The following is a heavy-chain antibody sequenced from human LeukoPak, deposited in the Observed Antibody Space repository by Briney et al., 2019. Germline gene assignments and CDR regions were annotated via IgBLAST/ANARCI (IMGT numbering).Heavy chain of an antibody. Sequence: GGSLRLSCAASGFTFSSYGMHWVRQAPGKGLEWVAIIWYDGSNKYYGDSVKGRFTISRDNSKNTLYLQMNSLRAEDTAVYYCARAPDYDYVWGNYRLWGQGTMVTVSS. V-gene: IGHV3-33*01. CDR3: ARAPDYDYVWGNYRL. CDR1: GFTFSSYG. CDR2: IWYDGSNK. D-gene: IGHD3-16*02. J-gene: IGHJ3*01.